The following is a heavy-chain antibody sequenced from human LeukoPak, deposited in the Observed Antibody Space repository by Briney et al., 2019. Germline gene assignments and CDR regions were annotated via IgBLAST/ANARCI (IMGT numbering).Heavy chain of an antibody. CDR3: ARCVVVVGATLDAFDI. CDR1: GGSFSGYY. Sequence: SETLSLTCAVYGGSFSGYYWSWIRQPPGKGLEWIGEINHSGSTNYNPSLKSRVTISVDTSKNQFSLKLSSVTAADTAVYYCARCVVVVGATLDAFDIWGQGTMVTVSS. D-gene: IGHD2-15*01. V-gene: IGHV4-34*01. CDR2: INHSGST. J-gene: IGHJ3*02.